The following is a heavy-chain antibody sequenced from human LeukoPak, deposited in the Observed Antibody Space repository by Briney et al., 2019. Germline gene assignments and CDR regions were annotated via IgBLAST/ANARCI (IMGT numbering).Heavy chain of an antibody. V-gene: IGHV3-49*04. J-gene: IGHJ6*03. CDR3: TRGFYDFWSGYPYYYYYYYMDV. Sequence: SLRLSCAASGFTFSSYEMNWVRQAPGKGLEWVGFIRSKAYGGTTEYAASVKGRFTISRDDSKSIAYLQMNSLKTEDTAVYYCTRGFYDFWSGYPYYYYYYYMDVWGKGTTVTVSS. CDR2: IRSKAYGGTT. D-gene: IGHD3-3*01. CDR1: GFTFSSYE.